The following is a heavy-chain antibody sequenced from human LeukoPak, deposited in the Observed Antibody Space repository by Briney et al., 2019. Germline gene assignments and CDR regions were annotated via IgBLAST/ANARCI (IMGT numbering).Heavy chain of an antibody. D-gene: IGHD3-10*01. J-gene: IGHJ5*02. Sequence: SQTRSLTCTVSGGSISIYYWSWIRHPPGKGLEWIGYIYYSGSTNYNPSLKSQSTISVATSTNQFSLKLSSVTAGDTAVYSCASDRKGFHGAGWFDPWGQGTLVTVSS. CDR1: GGSISIYY. V-gene: IGHV4-59*01. CDR2: IYYSGST. CDR3: ASDRKGFHGAGWFDP.